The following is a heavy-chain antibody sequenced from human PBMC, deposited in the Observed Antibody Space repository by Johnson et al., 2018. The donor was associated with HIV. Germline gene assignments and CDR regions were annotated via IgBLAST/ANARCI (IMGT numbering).Heavy chain of an antibody. CDR1: GFTFSGYA. Sequence: VQLVESGGGEVQPGRSLRLSCAASGFTFSGYAMHWVRQAPGKGLEYVSSISSNGGGTYYANSVRGRFTISRDNSKNTLYLQMGSLRAEDMAVYYCARNYYDSSVHAFDIWGQGTKVTVSS. V-gene: IGHV3-64*01. CDR3: ARNYYDSSVHAFDI. D-gene: IGHD3-22*01. CDR2: ISSNGGGT. J-gene: IGHJ3*02.